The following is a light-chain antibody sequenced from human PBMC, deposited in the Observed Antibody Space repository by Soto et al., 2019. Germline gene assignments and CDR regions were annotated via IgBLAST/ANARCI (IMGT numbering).Light chain of an antibody. CDR2: KAC. CDR1: QSISIW. CDR3: QQYSTYTPRT. Sequence: DIQMTQSPSTLSASVGDRVTITCRASQSISIWLASYQQKPGKAPKILIYKACSLESGVPSRFSGSGSGTEFTLTISSLQPDDFATYYCQQYSTYTPRTFGQGTKVDIK. V-gene: IGKV1-5*03. J-gene: IGKJ1*01.